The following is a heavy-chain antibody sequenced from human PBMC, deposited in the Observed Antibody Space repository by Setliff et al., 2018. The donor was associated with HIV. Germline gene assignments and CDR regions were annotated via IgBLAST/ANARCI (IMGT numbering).Heavy chain of an antibody. CDR2: IYSIENT. CDR3: AREDKYGYSSSWYNY. D-gene: IGHD6-13*01. CDR1: GGSFSSGNYY. J-gene: IGHJ4*02. V-gene: IGHV4-61*09. Sequence: SETLSLTCTVSGGSFSSGNYYWSWIRQPAGKGLEWIGHIYSIENTNYNPSLKSRVTISVDTSKNQFSLKLRSLTAADTAVYYCAREDKYGYSSSWYNYWGQGALVTVS.